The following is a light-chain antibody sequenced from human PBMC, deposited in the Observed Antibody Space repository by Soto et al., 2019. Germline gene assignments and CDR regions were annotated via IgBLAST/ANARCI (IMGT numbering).Light chain of an antibody. J-gene: IGKJ1*01. Sequence: EIVMTQSPATLSVSPGERATLSCRASQSIASNLAWYQQKPGQAPRLLMFGASTRATGISARFSGSGSGTEFTLTISSLQSEDFAVYYCQQYNTWPTTFGQGTKVDIK. V-gene: IGKV3-15*01. CDR1: QSIASN. CDR3: QQYNTWPTT. CDR2: GAS.